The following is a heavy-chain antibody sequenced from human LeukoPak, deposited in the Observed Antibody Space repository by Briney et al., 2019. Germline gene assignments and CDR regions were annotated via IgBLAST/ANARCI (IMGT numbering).Heavy chain of an antibody. D-gene: IGHD6-6*01. CDR1: GYTFTGYY. V-gene: IGHV1-2*02. CDR3: ARGSKIAARRGYFDY. Sequence: GASVKVSCKASGYTFTGYYMHWVRQAPGQGLEWMGWINPNSGGTNCAQKFQGRVTMTRDTSIGTAYMELSRLRSDDTAVYYCARGSKIAARRGYFDYWGQGTLVTVSS. CDR2: INPNSGGT. J-gene: IGHJ4*02.